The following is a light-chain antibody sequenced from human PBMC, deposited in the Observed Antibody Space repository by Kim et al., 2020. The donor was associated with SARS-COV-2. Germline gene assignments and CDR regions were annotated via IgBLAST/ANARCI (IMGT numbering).Light chain of an antibody. CDR2: AAF. CDR3: QQSGNARWT. V-gene: IGKV3-20*01. CDR1: QTMSSNF. Sequence: EIVLTQSPGTLSLSPGERATLSCRASQTMSSNFLAWYQQKPGQAPRLLIYAAFKRATGIPDRFSGSGSGTDFTLTISRLDPEDFAVYYCQQSGNARWTFGQGTKVDIK. J-gene: IGKJ1*01.